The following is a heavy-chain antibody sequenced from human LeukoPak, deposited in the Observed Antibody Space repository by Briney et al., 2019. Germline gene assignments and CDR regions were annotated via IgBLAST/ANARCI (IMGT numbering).Heavy chain of an antibody. CDR1: GFTFSDYH. D-gene: IGHD3-10*01. Sequence: GGSLRLSCAASGFTFSDYHMTWIRQAPGKGLEWISYISSSGTTIYYADSVKGRFTIYRDNAKRSLYLQMNSLRAEDTAVYYCARGSNYGSGSYYKRDWFDPWGQGALVTVSS. V-gene: IGHV3-11*01. CDR2: ISSSGTTI. J-gene: IGHJ5*02. CDR3: ARGSNYGSGSYYKRDWFDP.